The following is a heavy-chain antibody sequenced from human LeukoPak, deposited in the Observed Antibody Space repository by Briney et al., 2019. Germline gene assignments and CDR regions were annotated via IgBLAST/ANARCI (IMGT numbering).Heavy chain of an antibody. CDR2: INTISGGT. CDR1: GYTFSSYG. D-gene: IGHD6-19*01. CDR3: ARGREVAGTVGY. Sequence: GASVKVSCKASGYTFSSYGINWVRQAPGQGLEWIGWINTISGGTNYAQKFQGRVTMTRDTSISTAYMELSRLTSDDTAVYYCARGREVAGTVGYWGQGTLVTVSS. V-gene: IGHV1-2*02. J-gene: IGHJ4*02.